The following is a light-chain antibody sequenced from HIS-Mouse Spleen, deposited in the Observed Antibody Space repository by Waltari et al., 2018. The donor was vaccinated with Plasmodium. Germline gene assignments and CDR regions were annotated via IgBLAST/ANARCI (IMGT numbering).Light chain of an antibody. J-gene: IGLJ1*01. CDR1: SSDVGGYNS. CDR2: DVS. V-gene: IGLV2-14*03. Sequence: QSALTQPASVSGSPGQSITISCPGTSSDVGGYNSVSWYQQHPGKAPKLMNYDVSNRPSGVSNRFSGSKSGNTASLTISGLQAEDEADYYCSSYTSSSTRVFGTGTKVTVL. CDR3: SSYTSSSTRV.